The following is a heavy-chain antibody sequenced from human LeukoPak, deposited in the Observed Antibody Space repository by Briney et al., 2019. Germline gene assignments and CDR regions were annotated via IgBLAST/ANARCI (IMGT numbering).Heavy chain of an antibody. CDR2: ISSSSSYI. D-gene: IGHD3-10*01. CDR1: GFTFSSYS. J-gene: IGHJ4*02. CDR3: ARGFGSGSYPDD. Sequence: GGSLRLACAASGFTFSSYSMNWVRQAPGKGLEWVSSISSSSSYIYYADSVKGRFTISRDNAKNSLYLQMNSLRAEDTAVYYCARGFGSGSYPDDWGQGTLVTVSS. V-gene: IGHV3-21*01.